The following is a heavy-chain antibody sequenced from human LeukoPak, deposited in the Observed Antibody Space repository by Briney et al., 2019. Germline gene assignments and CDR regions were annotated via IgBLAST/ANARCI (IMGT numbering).Heavy chain of an antibody. V-gene: IGHV3-7*01. D-gene: IGHD6-19*01. CDR1: GFTFSSYW. CDR3: SSKEGQGLVPSLFDY. J-gene: IGHJ4*02. CDR2: IKQDGSEK. Sequence: GGPLRLSCAASGFTFSSYWMSWVHQAPGKGLEWVANIKQDGSEKYYVDSVKGRFTISRDNAKNSLYLQMNSMRAEDAAVYDCSSKEGQGLVPSLFDYWGQGTLVTVSS.